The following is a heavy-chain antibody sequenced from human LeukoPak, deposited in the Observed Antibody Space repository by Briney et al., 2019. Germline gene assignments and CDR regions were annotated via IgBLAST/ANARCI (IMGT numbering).Heavy chain of an antibody. D-gene: IGHD3-3*01. CDR2: INSGGSST. CDR1: GFTFSSYW. J-gene: IGHJ4*02. V-gene: IGHV3-74*01. CDR3: AGSRITIFGVVTAFDY. Sequence: GGSLRLSCAASGFTFSSYWMHWVRQAPGKGLVWVSRINSGGSSTSYADSVKGRFTISRDNAKNTLYLQMNSLRAEDTAVYYCAGSRITIFGVVTAFDYWGQGTLVTVSS.